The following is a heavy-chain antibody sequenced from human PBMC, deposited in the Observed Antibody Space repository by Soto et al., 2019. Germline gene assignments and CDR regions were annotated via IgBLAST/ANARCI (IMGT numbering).Heavy chain of an antibody. Sequence: QPGGTLRLSCAATGFTFSSSGIHWVRQVPSIVLEWVAVIWFDGSNKYYADSVKGRFTISRDNSKNTLYLLMNSLRFEYTALYYCARERYPVSNYFDYWGQGTLVSVSS. J-gene: IGHJ4*02. D-gene: IGHD3-16*02. CDR3: ARERYPVSNYFDY. V-gene: IGHV3-33*01. CDR1: GFTFSSSG. CDR2: IWFDGSNK.